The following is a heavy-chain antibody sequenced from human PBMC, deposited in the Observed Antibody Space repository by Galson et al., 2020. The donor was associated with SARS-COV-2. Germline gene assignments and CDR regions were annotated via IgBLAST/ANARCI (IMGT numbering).Heavy chain of an antibody. CDR1: GYTLTELS. CDR2: FDPEDGET. D-gene: IGHD3-10*01. Sequence: GESLKISCKVSGYTLTELSMHWVRQAPGKGLEWMGGFDPEDGETIYAQKFQGRVTMTEDTSTDTAYMELSSLRSEDTAVYYCATSRATPYYYGSGSLNWFDSWGQGTLVTSSS. V-gene: IGHV1-24*01. CDR3: ATSRATPYYYGSGSLNWFDS. J-gene: IGHJ5*01.